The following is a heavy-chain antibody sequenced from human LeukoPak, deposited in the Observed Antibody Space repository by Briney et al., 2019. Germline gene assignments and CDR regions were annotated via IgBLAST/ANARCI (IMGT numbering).Heavy chain of an antibody. Sequence: GASVKVSCKASGHTFTGCYMHWVRQAPGQGLEWMGWINPNSGGTNYAQKFQGRVTMTRDTSISTAYMELSRLRSDDTAVYYCALLAASFDYWGRGTLVTVSS. D-gene: IGHD2-21*01. V-gene: IGHV1-2*02. CDR2: INPNSGGT. CDR3: ALLAASFDY. CDR1: GHTFTGCY. J-gene: IGHJ4*02.